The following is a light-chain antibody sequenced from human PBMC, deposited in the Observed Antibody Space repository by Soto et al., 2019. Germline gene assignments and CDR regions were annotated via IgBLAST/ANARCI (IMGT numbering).Light chain of an antibody. CDR1: SSDVGGYNY. CDR2: DVS. J-gene: IGLJ1*01. Sequence: QSALTQPASVSGSPGQSITISCTGTSSDVGGYNYVSWYQQHPGKAPKLMIYDVSNRPSGVSKRFSGSKSGNTASLTISGLQAEDEADYYCSSYRSSSTLYVFGTGTKLTVL. CDR3: SSYRSSSTLYV. V-gene: IGLV2-14*01.